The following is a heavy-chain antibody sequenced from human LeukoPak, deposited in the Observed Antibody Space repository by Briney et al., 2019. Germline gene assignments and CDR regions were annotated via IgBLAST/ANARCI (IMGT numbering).Heavy chain of an antibody. D-gene: IGHD1-26*01. CDR1: GFTFSSYE. V-gene: IGHV3-48*03. CDR2: ISNSGDST. CDR3: ARLGGATGQYFYH. Sequence: GGSLRLSCAASGFTFSSYEMNWVRQAPGKGLEWVSYISNSGDSTYHADSVKGRFTIARDNAKNSLYLQMNSLRAEDTAVYYCARLGGATGQYFYHWGQGTRVTVSS. J-gene: IGHJ1*01.